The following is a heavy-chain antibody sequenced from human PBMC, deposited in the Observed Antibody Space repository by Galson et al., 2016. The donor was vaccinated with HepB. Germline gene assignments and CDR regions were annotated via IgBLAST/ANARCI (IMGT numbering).Heavy chain of an antibody. V-gene: IGHV3-30*18. J-gene: IGHJ6*02. CDR3: AKRKGYGSGGVIYYYDGMDV. D-gene: IGHD3-10*01. CDR2: ISYDGSDK. CDR1: GFTLSSYG. Sequence: SLRLSCAASGFTLSSYGMHWVRQAPGKGLEWVAVISYDGSDKYYADSVKGRFTISRDNSKNTLYLQMKSLRAEDTAVYYCAKRKGYGSGGVIYYYDGMDVWGQGTTVTVSS.